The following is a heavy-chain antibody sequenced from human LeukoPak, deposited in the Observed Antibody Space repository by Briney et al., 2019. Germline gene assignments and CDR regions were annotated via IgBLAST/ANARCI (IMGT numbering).Heavy chain of an antibody. V-gene: IGHV1-46*01. D-gene: IGHD6-19*01. Sequence: ASVKVSCKASGYTFTSYYMHWVRQAPGQGLEWMGIINPSGGSTSYAQKFQGRVTMTRDTSTSTVYMELSSLRSEDTAVYYCARAPSIAVAGPPFDYWGQGTLVTVSS. CDR1: GYTFTSYY. J-gene: IGHJ4*02. CDR3: ARAPSIAVAGPPFDY. CDR2: INPSGGST.